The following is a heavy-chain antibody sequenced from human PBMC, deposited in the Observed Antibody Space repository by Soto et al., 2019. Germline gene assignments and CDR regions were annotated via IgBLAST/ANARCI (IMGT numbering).Heavy chain of an antibody. D-gene: IGHD6-13*01. Sequence: PGESLKISCKGSGYSFTSYWISWVRQMPGKGLEWMGRIDPSDSYTNYSPSFQGHVTISADKSSSTADLQWSSLKASDTAMYYCARRGFIAAADYYYGMDVWGQGTTVTVSS. J-gene: IGHJ6*02. CDR2: IDPSDSYT. CDR1: GYSFTSYW. CDR3: ARRGFIAAADYYYGMDV. V-gene: IGHV5-10-1*01.